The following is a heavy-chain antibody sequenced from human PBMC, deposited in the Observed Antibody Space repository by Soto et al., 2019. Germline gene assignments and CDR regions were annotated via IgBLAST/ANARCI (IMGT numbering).Heavy chain of an antibody. CDR3: ARGTGDSYGPYYYYYGMDV. CDR1: GFTFSSYA. Sequence: PGGSLRLSCAASGFTFSSYAMHWVRQAPGKGLEWVAVISYDGSNKYYVDSVKGRFTISRDNSKNTLYLQMNSLRAEDTAVYYCARGTGDSYGPYYYYYGMDVWGQGTTVTVSS. J-gene: IGHJ6*02. D-gene: IGHD5-18*01. V-gene: IGHV3-30-3*01. CDR2: ISYDGSNK.